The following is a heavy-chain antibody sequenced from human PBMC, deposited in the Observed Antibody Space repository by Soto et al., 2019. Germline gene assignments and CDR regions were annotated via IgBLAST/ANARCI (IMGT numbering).Heavy chain of an antibody. CDR3: AHRPRGSAYYFDY. J-gene: IGHJ4*02. CDR2: IYWDEDK. D-gene: IGHD5-12*01. CDR1: GFSLRTRGVA. Sequence: KESGPTLVKPTQTLTLTCTFSGFSLRTRGVAVGWFRQPPGKALEWLALIYWDEDKWYSPSLKSRLTIADDTSKNQVVLTMTNVDPVDTATYYCAHRPRGSAYYFDYWGQGILVTVSS. V-gene: IGHV2-5*02.